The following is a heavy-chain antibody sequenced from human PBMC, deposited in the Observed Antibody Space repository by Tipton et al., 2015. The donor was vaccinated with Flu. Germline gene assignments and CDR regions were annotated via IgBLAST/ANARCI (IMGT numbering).Heavy chain of an antibody. D-gene: IGHD2-21*01. CDR2: VNPFFGPP. V-gene: IGHV1-69*01. CDR1: GGTFETYS. Sequence: QSGPEVKTPGSSVKVSCKASGGTFETYSITWVRQAPGQGLEWMGGVNPFFGPPQYAQKFQDRLTIDADDSTSTAYMELRSLSSEDTAVYFCARDRSPGLERLDYYYMDVWGEGTTVIVSS. J-gene: IGHJ6*03. CDR3: ARDRSPGLERLDYYYMDV.